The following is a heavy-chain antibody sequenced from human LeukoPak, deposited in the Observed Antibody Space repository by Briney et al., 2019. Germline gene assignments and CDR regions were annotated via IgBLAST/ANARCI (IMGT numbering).Heavy chain of an antibody. V-gene: IGHV3-15*01. CDR2: IKSKTDGGTT. J-gene: IGHJ4*02. D-gene: IGHD6-19*01. CDR3: ARDLRAVAGREGKNY. CDR1: GFTFSNAW. Sequence: GGSLRLSCAASGFTFSNAWMSWVRQAPGKGLEWVGRIKSKTDGGTTDYAAPVKGRFTISRDDSKNTLYLQMNSLRAEDTAVYYCARDLRAVAGREGKNYWGQGTLVTVSS.